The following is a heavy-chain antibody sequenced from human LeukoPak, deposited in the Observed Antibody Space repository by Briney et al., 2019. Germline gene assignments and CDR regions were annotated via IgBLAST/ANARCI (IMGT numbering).Heavy chain of an antibody. J-gene: IGHJ4*02. CDR2: IDTTTGNP. CDR3: VRGTPTPGIDY. Sequence: ASVKVSCKASGYPFIAHFLNWVRQAPGQGLEWMGNIDTTTGNPRYAQDFTGRFVFSLDTPVSTAYLQITSLKADDTAAYYCVRGTPTPGIDYWGQGTQVTVSS. V-gene: IGHV7-4-1*02. D-gene: IGHD3-10*01. CDR1: GYPFIAHF.